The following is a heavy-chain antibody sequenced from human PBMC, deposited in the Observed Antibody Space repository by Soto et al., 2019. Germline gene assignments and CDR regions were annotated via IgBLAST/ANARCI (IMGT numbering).Heavy chain of an antibody. CDR1: GYTFTSYG. Sequence: ASVKVSCKASGYTFTSYGISWVRQAPGQGLEWMGWISAYNGNTNYAKKLQGRVTMTTDTSTSTAYMELRSLRSDDTAVYYCARGSYYDFWSGYYRSTYYYYYMDVWGKGTTVTVSS. CDR2: ISAYNGNT. CDR3: ARGSYYDFWSGYYRSTYYYYYMDV. V-gene: IGHV1-18*01. J-gene: IGHJ6*03. D-gene: IGHD3-3*01.